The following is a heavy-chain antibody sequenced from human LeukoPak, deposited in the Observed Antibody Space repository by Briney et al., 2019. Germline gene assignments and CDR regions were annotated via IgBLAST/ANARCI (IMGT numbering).Heavy chain of an antibody. D-gene: IGHD3-16*01. CDR1: GFTFSNHW. J-gene: IGHJ4*02. V-gene: IGHV3-74*01. CDR3: ARDWGSTEFDY. CDR2: INGDGSRT. Sequence: GGSLRLSCGASGFTFSNHWRHWVRHVPGKGLVWVSRINGDGSRTSYADSVKGRFTISRDNAKNTVYLQMNSLRAEDTALYYCARDWGSTEFDYWGQGTLVTVSS.